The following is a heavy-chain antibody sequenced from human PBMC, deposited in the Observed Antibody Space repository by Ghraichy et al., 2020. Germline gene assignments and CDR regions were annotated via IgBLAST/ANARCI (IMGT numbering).Heavy chain of an antibody. D-gene: IGHD3-16*01. V-gene: IGHV3-11*01. CDR1: GFTFSDYY. Sequence: LSLTCAASGFTFSDYYMSWIRQAPGKGLEWVSYISSSGSTIYYADSVKGRFTISRDNAKNSLYLQMNSLRAEDTAVYYCARRRRMIPAHFDYWGQGTLVTVSS. J-gene: IGHJ4*02. CDR3: ARRRRMIPAHFDY. CDR2: ISSSGSTI.